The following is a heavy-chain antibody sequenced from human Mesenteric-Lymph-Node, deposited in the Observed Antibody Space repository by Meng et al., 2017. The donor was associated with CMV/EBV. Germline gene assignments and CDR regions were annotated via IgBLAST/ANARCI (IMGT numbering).Heavy chain of an antibody. Sequence: GSLRLSCTVSGGSIRSFYWTWIRQPPGQGLEWIGHIYYSGSTTYNPSLKSRVTISVDTSKNQFSLKLSSVTAADTAVYYCARVGYNDYWSTYGIDYWGQGTLVTVSS. CDR1: GGSIRSFY. D-gene: IGHD3-3*01. V-gene: IGHV4-59*01. J-gene: IGHJ4*02. CDR3: ARVGYNDYWSTYGIDY. CDR2: IYYSGST.